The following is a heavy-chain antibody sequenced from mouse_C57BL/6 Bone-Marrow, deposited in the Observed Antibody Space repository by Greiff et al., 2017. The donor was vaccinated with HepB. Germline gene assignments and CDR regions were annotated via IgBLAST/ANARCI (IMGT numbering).Heavy chain of an antibody. V-gene: IGHV1-15*01. Sequence: VQLQQSGAELVRPGASVTLSCKASGYTFTDYEMHWVKQTPVHGLEWIGAIDPETGGTAYNQKFKGKAILTADKSSSTAYMELRSLTSEDSAVYYCTRWGTVVAPDYYAMDYWGQGTSVTVSS. CDR1: GYTFTDYE. CDR2: IDPETGGT. J-gene: IGHJ4*01. CDR3: TRWGTVVAPDYYAMDY. D-gene: IGHD1-1*01.